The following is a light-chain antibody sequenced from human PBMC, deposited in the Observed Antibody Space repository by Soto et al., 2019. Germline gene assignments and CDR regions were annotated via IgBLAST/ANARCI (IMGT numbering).Light chain of an antibody. CDR2: EVI. CDR3: RSYGGYNNMI. V-gene: IGLV2-8*01. CDR1: NSDIGAYDY. J-gene: IGLJ2*01. Sequence: QSALTQPPSASGSPGQSVTISCTGTNSDIGAYDYVSWHQQHPGKAPKLIIFEVIKRPSGVPDRFSGSKSGNTASLTVSGLQADDEADYYCRSYGGYNNMIFGGGTKLTVL.